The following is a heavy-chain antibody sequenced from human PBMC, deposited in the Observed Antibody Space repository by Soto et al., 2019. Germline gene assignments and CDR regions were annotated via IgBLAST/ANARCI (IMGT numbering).Heavy chain of an antibody. Sequence: QVQLVPSGAEVKKPGASVKVSCKASGYTFASYAIIWMRQAPGQGLEWMGWSSAYNGNTNYAQKLQGRVTMTIDTSTSTAYIELKGLRADVTAVYYCARDPPPPDYWGQGTLVTVS. CDR3: ARDPPPPDY. V-gene: IGHV1-18*01. CDR1: GYTFASYA. J-gene: IGHJ4*02. CDR2: SSAYNGNT.